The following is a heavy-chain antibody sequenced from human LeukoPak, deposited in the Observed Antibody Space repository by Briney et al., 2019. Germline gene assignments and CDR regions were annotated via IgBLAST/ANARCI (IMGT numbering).Heavy chain of an antibody. J-gene: IGHJ4*02. V-gene: IGHV3-23*01. D-gene: IGHD3-22*01. CDR3: AKDQVWIVVGSFDY. CDR1: GFTFSNYA. Sequence: GGSLRLSRAASGFTFSNYAMSWVRQAPGKGLEWVSAINAGGDNTFYSDSVKGRFTISRDNSKNTLYLQMTSLRAEDTAVYYCAKDQVWIVVGSFDYWGQGTLVTVSS. CDR2: INAGGDNT.